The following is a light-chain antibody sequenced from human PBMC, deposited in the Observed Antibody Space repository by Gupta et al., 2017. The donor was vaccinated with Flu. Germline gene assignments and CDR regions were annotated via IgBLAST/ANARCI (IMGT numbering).Light chain of an antibody. CDR3: NSYRV. Sequence: QSALTQPASVSGSPGQSITISCTGTNSDLGNNNYVSWYQPHPVKAPKLMIYEVSNRPSGVSNRFSGSTSGNKASLTISGLHAYYEDAYYSNSYRVFGGGTKLTVL. CDR1: NSDLGNNNY. V-gene: IGLV2-14*01. CDR2: EVS. J-gene: IGLJ3*02.